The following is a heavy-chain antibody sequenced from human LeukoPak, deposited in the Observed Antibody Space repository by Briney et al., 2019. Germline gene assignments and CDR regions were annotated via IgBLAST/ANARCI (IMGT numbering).Heavy chain of an antibody. CDR3: ARNGVLRYFDWQHFDY. CDR2: IIPIFGTA. D-gene: IGHD3-9*01. CDR1: GYTFRSYA. J-gene: IGHJ4*02. V-gene: IGHV1-69*13. Sequence: GASVKVFCKASGYTFRSYAISWVRQAPGQGLEWMGGIIPIFGTANYAQKFQGRVTITADESTSTAYMELSSLRSEDTAVYYCARNGVLRYFDWQHFDYWGQGTLVTVSS.